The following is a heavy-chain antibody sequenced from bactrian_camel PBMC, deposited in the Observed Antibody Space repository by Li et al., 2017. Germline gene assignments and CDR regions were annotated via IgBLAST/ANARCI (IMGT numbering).Heavy chain of an antibody. D-gene: IGHD6*01. V-gene: IGHV3S40*01. CDR1: GFTFGING. J-gene: IGHJ4*01. Sequence: DVQLVESGGGSVEAGGSLRLSCVASGFTFGINGMSWVRQAPGKGLEWVSGMNIRGATYYVDSVKGRFTISRDSAKNTVYLQMNNLQPEDTATYYCAEGRGSRGEHCYSLNYWGQGTQVTVS. CDR2: MNIRGAT. CDR3: AEGRGSRGEHCYSLNY.